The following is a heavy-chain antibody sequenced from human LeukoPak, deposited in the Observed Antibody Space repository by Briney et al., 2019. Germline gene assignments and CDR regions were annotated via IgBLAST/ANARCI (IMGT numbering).Heavy chain of an antibody. CDR1: GFTFSSSW. D-gene: IGHD2-8*01. CDR3: ARVFMVYYYGMDV. J-gene: IGHJ6*02. CDR2: INQAGSET. V-gene: IGHV3-7*01. Sequence: GGSLRLSCAASGFTFSSSWMIWVRQAPGKGLEWVANINQAGSETYHVDSVKGRFAMSRDNAKNSLYLQMNSLRAEDTAVYYCARVFMVYYYGMDVWGQGTTVTVSS.